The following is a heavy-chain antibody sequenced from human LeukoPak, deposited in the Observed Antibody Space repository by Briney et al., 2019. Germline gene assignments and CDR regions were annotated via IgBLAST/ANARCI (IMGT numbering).Heavy chain of an antibody. CDR3: ARDAPHIRMVRGAVEWFDP. CDR1: GYTFTSYY. V-gene: IGHV1-46*01. D-gene: IGHD3-10*01. CDR2: INPSGGST. Sequence: GASVKVSCKASGYTFTSYYMHWVRQAPGQGLGWMGIINPSGGSTSYAQKLQGRVTMTRDTSTSTVYMELSSLRSEDTAVYYCARDAPHIRMVRGAVEWFDPWGQGTLVTVSS. J-gene: IGHJ5*02.